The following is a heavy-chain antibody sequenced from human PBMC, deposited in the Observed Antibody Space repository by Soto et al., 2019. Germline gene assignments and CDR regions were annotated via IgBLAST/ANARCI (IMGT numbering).Heavy chain of an antibody. D-gene: IGHD3-16*01. J-gene: IGHJ3*01. CDR3: ARGGRGLRGAFDV. CDR1: GFTFSSFA. V-gene: IGHV3-30*03. CDR2: ISFNGLSQ. Sequence: QELLVESGGGVVQPGRSLRLSCAASGFTFSSFAMHWVRQAPGKGLEWVSVISFNGLSQFYPDSIRGRFTISRDNSKNTPYLQLDRLRPDDTGVYYCARGGRGLRGAFDVWGQGTEVSVS.